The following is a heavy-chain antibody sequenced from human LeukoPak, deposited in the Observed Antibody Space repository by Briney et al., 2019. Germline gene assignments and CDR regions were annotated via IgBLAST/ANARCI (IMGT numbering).Heavy chain of an antibody. Sequence: GGSLRLSCAASGFTFSGSAMHWVRQASGKGLEWVGRTRSKGNSYATAYAASVTGRFTISRDDSKNTAYLQMNSLKTEDTAVYYCTSVQGSSGLLDYWGQETLVTVSS. V-gene: IGHV3-73*01. D-gene: IGHD3-22*01. CDR2: TRSKGNSYAT. CDR3: TSVQGSSGLLDY. J-gene: IGHJ4*02. CDR1: GFTFSGSA.